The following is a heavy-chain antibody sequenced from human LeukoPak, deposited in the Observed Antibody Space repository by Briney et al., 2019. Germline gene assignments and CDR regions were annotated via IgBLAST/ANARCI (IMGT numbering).Heavy chain of an antibody. D-gene: IGHD6-13*01. CDR3: AKDVDSSSWDYYGMDV. Sequence: GGSLRLSCAASGFTFSSYAMSWVRQAPGKGLGWVSAISGSGGRTYYADSVKGRFTISRDNSKNTLYLQINSLRAEDTAVYYCAKDVDSSSWDYYGMDVWGKGTTVTVSS. V-gene: IGHV3-23*01. CDR1: GFTFSSYA. CDR2: ISGSGGRT. J-gene: IGHJ6*04.